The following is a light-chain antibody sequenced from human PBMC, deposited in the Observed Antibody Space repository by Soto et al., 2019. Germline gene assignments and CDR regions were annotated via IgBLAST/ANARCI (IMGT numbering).Light chain of an antibody. J-gene: IGLJ1*01. Sequence: QSALTQPASVSGSPGQSITISCTGTRSDIGSYTFVSWYQQLPGKAPKLIIYEGSKRPSGVSNRFSASKSGNVASLTISGLQTEDEADYYCCSYALSTTYVFGTGTKSPS. V-gene: IGLV2-23*01. CDR1: RSDIGSYTF. CDR2: EGS. CDR3: CSYALSTTYV.